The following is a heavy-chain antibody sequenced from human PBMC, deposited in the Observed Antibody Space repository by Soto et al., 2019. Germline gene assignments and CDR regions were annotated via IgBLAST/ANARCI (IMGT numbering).Heavy chain of an antibody. CDR2: IYYSGST. J-gene: IGHJ4*02. D-gene: IGHD6-13*01. CDR1: GCSISSYY. Sequence: PSETLSLTCTVSGCSISSYYWSWIRQPPGKGLEWIGYIYYSGSTNYNPSLKSRVTISVDTSKNQFSLKLSSVTAADTAVYYCATMYSSRYDYWGQGTLVTVSS. V-gene: IGHV4-59*01. CDR3: ATMYSSRYDY.